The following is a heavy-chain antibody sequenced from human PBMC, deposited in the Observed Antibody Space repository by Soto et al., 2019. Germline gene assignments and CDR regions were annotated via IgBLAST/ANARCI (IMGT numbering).Heavy chain of an antibody. CDR1: GGSISSGGYY. V-gene: IGHV4-31*03. D-gene: IGHD3-10*01. CDR3: AREKRYYYGSGSYYNHPDS. Sequence: PSETLSLTCTVSGGSISSGGYYWSWIRQHPGKGLEWIGYIYYSGSTYYNPSLKSRVTISVDTSKNQFSLKLSSVTAADTAVYYCAREKRYYYGSGSYYNHPDSWGQGTLVTVSS. J-gene: IGHJ4*02. CDR2: IYYSGST.